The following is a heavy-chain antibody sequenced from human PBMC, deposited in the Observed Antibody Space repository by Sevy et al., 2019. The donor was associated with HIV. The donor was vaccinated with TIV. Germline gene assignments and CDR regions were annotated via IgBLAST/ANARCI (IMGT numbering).Heavy chain of an antibody. CDR1: GFTFSSYA. V-gene: IGHV3-23*01. D-gene: IGHD6-6*01. J-gene: IGHJ4*02. Sequence: GWSLRLSCAASGFTFSSYAMSWVRQAPGKGLEWVSAISGSGGSTYYADSVKGRFTISIDNSKNTRYLQMNSLRAEDTAVYYYAKGTSFKAARPFDYWGQGTLVTVSS. CDR2: ISGSGGST. CDR3: AKGTSFKAARPFDY.